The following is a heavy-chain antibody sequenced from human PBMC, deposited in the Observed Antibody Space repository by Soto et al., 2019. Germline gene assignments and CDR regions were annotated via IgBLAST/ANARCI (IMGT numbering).Heavy chain of an antibody. D-gene: IGHD2-15*01. CDR3: ARLVCSGGSCYSWWVNWFDP. CDR2: IYYSGST. V-gene: IGHV4-39*01. Sequence: SETLSLTCTVSGGSISSSSYYWGWIRQPPGKGLEWIGSIYYSGSTYYNPSLKSRVTISVDTSKNQFSLKLSSVTAADTAVYYCARLVCSGGSCYSWWVNWFDPWGQGTLVTVS. J-gene: IGHJ5*02. CDR1: GGSISSSSYY.